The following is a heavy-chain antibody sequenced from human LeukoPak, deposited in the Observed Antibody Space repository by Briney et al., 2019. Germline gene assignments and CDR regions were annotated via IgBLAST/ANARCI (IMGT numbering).Heavy chain of an antibody. D-gene: IGHD5-18*01. CDR1: GGSISSSSYY. V-gene: IGHV4-39*01. Sequence: PSETLSLTCTVSGGSISSSSYYWGWVRQPPGKGLEWIGNIYYSGGSYSSPSLESRVTISSDTSKNQFSVKLTSVTAADTAVYYCVRVGYAYGPVGNWFDPWGQGVPVTVSS. J-gene: IGHJ5*02. CDR2: IYYSGGS. CDR3: VRVGYAYGPVGNWFDP.